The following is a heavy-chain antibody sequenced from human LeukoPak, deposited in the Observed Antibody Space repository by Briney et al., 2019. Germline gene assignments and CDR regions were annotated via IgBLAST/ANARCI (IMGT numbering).Heavy chain of an antibody. J-gene: IGHJ6*02. CDR3: ARQVPAAHYCYYYGMDV. V-gene: IGHV4-31*03. Sequence: PSQTLSLTCTVSGGSISSGGYYWSWIRQHPGKGLEWVGYIYCSGSTYYDPSLKSRVTISVDTSKNQFSLKLSSVTAADTVVYYCARQVPAAHYCYYYGMDVWGQGTTVTVSS. D-gene: IGHD2-2*01. CDR1: GGSISSGGYY. CDR2: IYCSGST.